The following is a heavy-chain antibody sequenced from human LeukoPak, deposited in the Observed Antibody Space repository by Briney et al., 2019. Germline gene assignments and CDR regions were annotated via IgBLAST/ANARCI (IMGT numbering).Heavy chain of an antibody. D-gene: IGHD6-19*01. CDR3: GKDGGQYSSGPEFDP. CDR1: GILFSNTA. V-gene: IGHV3-23*01. CDR2: MSGGGERT. Sequence: GGSLRLSCAASGILFSNTAMSWARESPGRGVEWVSAMSGGGERTFYADSVKGRFNISRDNSKNIVYVKMNSLRADDTAIYYCGKDGGQYSSGPEFDPRGQGALVTVSS. J-gene: IGHJ5*02.